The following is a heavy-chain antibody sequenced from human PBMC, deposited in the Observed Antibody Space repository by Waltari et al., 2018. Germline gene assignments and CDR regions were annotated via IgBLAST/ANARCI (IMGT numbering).Heavy chain of an antibody. D-gene: IGHD3-10*01. CDR3: AKADFGNPYWFFDL. Sequence: EGQLLEPGGGLVQTGGSLRLSCAASGFMFSIYPITGVRQAPGKGLEWVSTITADGRSRNYADSVKGRFTISRDNSKNILDLQMNTLRAEDTAVYFCAKADFGNPYWFFDLWGRGTLLTVSS. V-gene: IGHV3-23*01. CDR2: ITADGRSR. J-gene: IGHJ2*01. CDR1: GFMFSIYP.